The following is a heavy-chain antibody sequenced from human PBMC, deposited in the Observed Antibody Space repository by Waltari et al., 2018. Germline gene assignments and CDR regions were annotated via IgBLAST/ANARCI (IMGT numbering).Heavy chain of an antibody. CDR2: IIPIFGTA. J-gene: IGHJ4*02. D-gene: IGHD3-16*01. Sequence: QVQLVQSGAEVKKPGSSVKVYCKASGGTFSSYAISWVRQAPGQGLEWMGGIIPIFGTANYAQKCQGRVTITADESTSTAYMELSSLRSEDTAVYYCARGEITFGGVKSPCLDYWGQGTLVTVSS. CDR3: ARGEITFGGVKSPCLDY. CDR1: GGTFSSYA. V-gene: IGHV1-69*01.